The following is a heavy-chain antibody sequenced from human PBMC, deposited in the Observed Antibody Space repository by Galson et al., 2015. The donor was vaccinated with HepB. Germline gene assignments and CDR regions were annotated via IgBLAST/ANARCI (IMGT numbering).Heavy chain of an antibody. CDR1: GFTFSSYA. CDR2: ISYDGSNK. CDR3: ARLGSSSSWYAPFDY. J-gene: IGHJ4*02. Sequence: SLRLSCAASGFTFSSYAMHWVRQAPGKGLEWVAVISYDGSNKYYADSVKGRFTISRDNSKNTLYLQMNSLRAEDTAVYYCARLGSSSSWYAPFDYWGQGTLVTVSS. D-gene: IGHD6-13*01. V-gene: IGHV3-30*04.